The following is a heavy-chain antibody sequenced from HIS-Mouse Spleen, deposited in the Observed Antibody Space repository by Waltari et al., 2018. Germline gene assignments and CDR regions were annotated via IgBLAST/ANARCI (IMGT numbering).Heavy chain of an antibody. J-gene: IGHJ6*02. CDR1: GSTFSSYC. CDR3: ARDSVAATYYYYYGMDV. Sequence: QVQLVESGGGWVQPGRSLRLSGASSGSTFSSYCQHRRRQSPGKGLEWVAVIGYDGSNKYYADSVKGRFTISRDNSKNTLYLQMNSLRAEDTAVYYCARDSVAATYYYYYGMDVWGQGTTVTVSS. D-gene: IGHD2-15*01. CDR2: IGYDGSNK. V-gene: IGHV3-33*01.